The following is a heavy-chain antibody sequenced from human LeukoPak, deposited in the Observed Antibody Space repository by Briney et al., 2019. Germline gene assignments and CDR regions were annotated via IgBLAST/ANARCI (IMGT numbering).Heavy chain of an antibody. CDR2: VYYIWST. J-gene: IGHJ5*02. CDR1: VCSISRYY. D-gene: IGHD1-14*01. V-gene: IGHV4-59*12. Sequence: SEALSLTCTVSVCSISRYYWSWIRQSPGKGLEGVGYVYYIWSTNYNPSLKSRVTISVDTPKTQFSLKLNSVTAADTAMYYCARGDDTRNAAPWFDPWGQGTLVTVSS. CDR3: ARGDDTRNAAPWFDP.